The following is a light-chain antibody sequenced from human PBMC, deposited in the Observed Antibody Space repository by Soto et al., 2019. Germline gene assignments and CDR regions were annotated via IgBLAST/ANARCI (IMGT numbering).Light chain of an antibody. Sequence: DIVMTQSPDSLAVSLGERATINCKSSQSVLYSSNNKNYLAWYQQKPGKAPNLLINKASSLQSEVPSRFSGSGSGTEFTLIITSLQPDDFGVYYCQQYKSSSTFGQGTKVDIK. CDR2: KAS. CDR3: QQYKSSST. CDR1: QSVLYSSNNKNY. V-gene: IGKV4-1*01. J-gene: IGKJ1*01.